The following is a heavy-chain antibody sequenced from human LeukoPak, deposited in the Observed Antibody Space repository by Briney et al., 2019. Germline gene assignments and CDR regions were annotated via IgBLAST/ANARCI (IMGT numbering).Heavy chain of an antibody. J-gene: IGHJ4*02. CDR3: ASSSNWYNFDY. V-gene: IGHV4-39*07. D-gene: IGHD6-13*01. Sequence: SETLSLTCTISGGSISSSSYYWGWIRQPPGKGLEWIGCIYYRGSTYYNPSLKSRVTISVDTSKNQFSLKLSSVTAADTAVYYCASSSNWYNFDYWGQGTLVTVSS. CDR1: GGSISSSSYY. CDR2: IYYRGST.